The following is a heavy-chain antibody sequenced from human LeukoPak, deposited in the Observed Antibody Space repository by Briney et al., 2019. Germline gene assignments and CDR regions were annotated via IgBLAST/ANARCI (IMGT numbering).Heavy chain of an antibody. CDR1: GGSISSYY. Sequence: SETLSLTCTVSGGSISSYYWSWIRQPAGKGLEWIGRIYTSGSTNYNPSLKSRVTMSVDTSKNQFSLKLSSVTAADTAVYYCARDFVDGSGSYSVYWGQGTLVTVSS. D-gene: IGHD3-10*01. CDR2: IYTSGST. V-gene: IGHV4-4*07. CDR3: ARDFVDGSGSYSVY. J-gene: IGHJ4*02.